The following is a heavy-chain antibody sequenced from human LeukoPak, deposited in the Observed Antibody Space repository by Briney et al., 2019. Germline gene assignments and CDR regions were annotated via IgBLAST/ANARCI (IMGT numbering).Heavy chain of an antibody. Sequence: SETLSLTCTVSGGPISSGSYYWSWIRQPAGKGLEWIGRIYTSGSTNYNPSLKSRVTISVDTSKNQFSLKLSSVTAADTAVYYCARAVDTAMVLDYWGQGTLVTVSS. J-gene: IGHJ4*02. CDR3: ARAVDTAMVLDY. CDR1: GGPISSGSYY. V-gene: IGHV4-61*02. CDR2: IYTSGST. D-gene: IGHD5-18*01.